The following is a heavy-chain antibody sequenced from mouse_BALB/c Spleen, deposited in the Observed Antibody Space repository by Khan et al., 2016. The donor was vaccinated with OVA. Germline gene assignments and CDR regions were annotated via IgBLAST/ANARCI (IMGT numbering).Heavy chain of an antibody. Sequence: EVELVESGGDLVKPGGSLKLSCAASGFTFSSYGMSWVRQTPDKRLEWVATISSGGDYNYYHDSVKGRFTISRDNAKNTLYLQMSSLKSEDTAMYYCASHLTGSFAYWGQGTLVTVSA. CDR3: ASHLTGSFAY. CDR1: GFTFSSYG. CDR2: ISSGGDYN. D-gene: IGHD4-1*01. J-gene: IGHJ3*01. V-gene: IGHV5-6*01.